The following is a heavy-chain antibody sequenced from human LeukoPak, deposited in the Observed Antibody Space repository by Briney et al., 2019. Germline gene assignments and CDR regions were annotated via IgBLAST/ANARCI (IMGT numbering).Heavy chain of an antibody. CDR1: GFTFSSYA. D-gene: IGHD2-2*01. J-gene: IGHJ4*02. CDR3: AKGRPGYCSSTSCNDY. V-gene: IGHV3-23*01. Sequence: GGSLRLSCAASGFTFSSYAMSWVRQAPGKGLEWVSAISGSGGSTYYADSVKGRFTISRDNSKNTLYLQMNSLRAEDTAVYYCAKGRPGYCSSTSCNDYWGQGTLVTVSS. CDR2: ISGSGGST.